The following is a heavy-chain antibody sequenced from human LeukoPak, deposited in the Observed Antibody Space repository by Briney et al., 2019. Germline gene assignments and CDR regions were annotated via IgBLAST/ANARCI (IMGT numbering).Heavy chain of an antibody. CDR1: GGSFSGYY. V-gene: IGHV4-34*01. CDR2: INHSGST. CDR3: ARGSYDSWSGYYFDAFDI. D-gene: IGHD3-3*01. J-gene: IGHJ3*02. Sequence: SETLSLTCAVYGGSFSGYYWSWIRQPPGKGLEWIGEINHSGSTNYNPSLKSRVTISVDTSKNQFSLKLSSVTAADTAVYYCARGSYDSWSGYYFDAFDIWGQGTMVTVSS.